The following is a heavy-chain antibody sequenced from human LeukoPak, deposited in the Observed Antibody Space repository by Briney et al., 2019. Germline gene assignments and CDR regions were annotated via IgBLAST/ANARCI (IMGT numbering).Heavy chain of an antibody. D-gene: IGHD1-1*01. J-gene: IGHJ5*02. Sequence: SETLSLTCAVYGGSFSGYYWSWIRQPPGKGLEWIGEINHSGSTNYNPSLKSRVTISVDTSKNQFSLKLSSVTAADTAVYYCARGPTTGTKGRNWFGPWGQGTLVTVSS. CDR3: ARGPTTGTKGRNWFGP. CDR2: INHSGST. V-gene: IGHV4-34*01. CDR1: GGSFSGYY.